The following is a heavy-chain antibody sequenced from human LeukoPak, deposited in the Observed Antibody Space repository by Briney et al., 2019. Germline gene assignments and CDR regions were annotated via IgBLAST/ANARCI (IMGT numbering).Heavy chain of an antibody. CDR1: GFTFSSSA. D-gene: IGHD3-22*01. V-gene: IGHV3-23*01. CDR3: AKVGDSSGYYIAGDLDY. J-gene: IGHJ4*02. CDR2: ISGSGGST. Sequence: GGSLRLSCAASGFTFSSSAMSWVRQAPGKGLQWVSSISGSGGSTYYADSVKGRFTISRDNSKNTLYLQMNSLRAEDTAVYYCAKVGDSSGYYIAGDLDYWGQGTLVTVSS.